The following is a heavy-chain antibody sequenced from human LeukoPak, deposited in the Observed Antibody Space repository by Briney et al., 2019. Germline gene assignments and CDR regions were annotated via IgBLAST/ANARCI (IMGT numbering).Heavy chain of an antibody. CDR2: IGLSGSPL. V-gene: IGHV3-11*04. D-gene: IGHD3-22*01. Sequence: SGGSLRLSCAVSGFPFTRFYMSWIRQAPGKGLEWISYIGLSGSPLDYADSVRGRFTISRDNAKNSLYLEMNGLRAEDTAVYYCARKDFSSGSFSYWGQGTLVTVSS. CDR1: GFPFTRFY. CDR3: ARKDFSSGSFSY. J-gene: IGHJ4*02.